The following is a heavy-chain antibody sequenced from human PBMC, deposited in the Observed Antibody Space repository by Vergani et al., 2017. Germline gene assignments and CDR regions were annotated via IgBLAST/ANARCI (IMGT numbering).Heavy chain of an antibody. CDR1: GGSMSGYY. J-gene: IGHJ5*02. D-gene: IGHD6-19*01. Sequence: QVRLQESGPGLVKPSETLSLTCSVSGGSMSGYYWSWLRQPPGKELEWIGSIHYSENTNYNPSLKTRVTISVDTSKNQFSLTLTSVTAADTAVYYCASDTHSGQRADRWGQGILVTVTS. V-gene: IGHV4-59*01. CDR2: IHYSENT. CDR3: ASDTHSGQRADR.